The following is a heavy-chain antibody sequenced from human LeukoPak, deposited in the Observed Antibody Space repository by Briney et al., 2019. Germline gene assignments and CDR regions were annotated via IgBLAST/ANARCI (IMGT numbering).Heavy chain of an antibody. D-gene: IGHD3-22*01. CDR3: AKVGGAYYYDSSGSSAFDI. V-gene: IGHV3-30*18. Sequence: GGSLRLSCAASGFTFSSYGMHWVRQAPGKGLEWVAVISYDGSNKYYADSVKGRFTNSRDNSKNTLYLQMNNLRAEDTAVYYCAKVGGAYYYDSSGSSAFDIWGQGTMVTVSS. J-gene: IGHJ3*02. CDR1: GFTFSSYG. CDR2: ISYDGSNK.